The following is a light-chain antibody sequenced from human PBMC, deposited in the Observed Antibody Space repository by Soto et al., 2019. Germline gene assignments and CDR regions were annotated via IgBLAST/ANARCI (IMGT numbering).Light chain of an antibody. CDR3: HTYNSYYMHT. J-gene: IGKJ2*01. CDR1: ESVSRI. Sequence: DIQMTQSPSTLSASVGDRITITCGASESVSRIFAWYQQKPGKAPKLLIYDASSLESGVPSRFSGRGSGTEFTLTISSLKPDDCANYYCHTYNSYYMHTFGHGTKVDI. V-gene: IGKV1-5*01. CDR2: DAS.